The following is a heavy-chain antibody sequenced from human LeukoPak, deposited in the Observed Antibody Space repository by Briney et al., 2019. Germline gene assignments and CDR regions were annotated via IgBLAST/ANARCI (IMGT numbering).Heavy chain of an antibody. CDR1: GFTFSSYW. Sequence: GGSLRLSCAASGFTFSSYWMSWIRQAPGKGLEWVSYISSSSSYTNYADSVKGRFTISRDNAKNSLYLQMNSLRAEDTAVYYCASAYYDILTGYGAFDIWGQGTMVTVSS. CDR2: ISSSSSYT. D-gene: IGHD3-9*01. V-gene: IGHV3-11*06. J-gene: IGHJ3*02. CDR3: ASAYYDILTGYGAFDI.